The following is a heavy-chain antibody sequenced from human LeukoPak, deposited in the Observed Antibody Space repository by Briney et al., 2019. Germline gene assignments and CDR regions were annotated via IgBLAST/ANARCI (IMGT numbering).Heavy chain of an antibody. CDR3: AKDAPNYDFWSGYRFDP. D-gene: IGHD3-3*01. Sequence: GGSLRLSCATSGFTFSSYAMNWVRQAPGKGLEWVSAISGSGGSTYYADSVKGRFTISRDNSKSTLYPQMNSLRAEDTAVYYCAKDAPNYDFWSGYRFDPWGQGTLVTVSS. V-gene: IGHV3-23*01. J-gene: IGHJ5*02. CDR2: ISGSGGST. CDR1: GFTFSSYA.